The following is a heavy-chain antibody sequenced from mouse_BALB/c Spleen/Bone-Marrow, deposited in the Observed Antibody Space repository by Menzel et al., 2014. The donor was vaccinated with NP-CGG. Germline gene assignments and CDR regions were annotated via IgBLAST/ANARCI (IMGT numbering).Heavy chain of an antibody. Sequence: VQGVESGPGLVAPSQSLSITCTVSGFSLKNYGVHWVRRPPGKGLEWLGVIGTGRGTNYNSALMSRLSISKDNSKSQVFLKMNSLQTDDTAMYYCARDRAYGNWYFDVWGAGTTVTVSS. D-gene: IGHD2-1*01. J-gene: IGHJ1*01. CDR2: IGTGRGT. CDR1: GFSLKNYG. CDR3: ARDRAYGNWYFDV. V-gene: IGHV2-9*02.